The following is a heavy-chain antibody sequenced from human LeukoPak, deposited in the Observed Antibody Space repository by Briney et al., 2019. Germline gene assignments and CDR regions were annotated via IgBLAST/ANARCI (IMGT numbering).Heavy chain of an antibody. J-gene: IGHJ4*02. Sequence: PSETLSLTCAVYGGSFSGYYWSWIRQPPGKGLEWIGEINHSGSTNYNPSLKSPVTISVDTSKNQFSLKLSSVTAADTAVYYCARGQNSYYGRSTHYYFDYWGQGTLVTVSS. D-gene: IGHD3-10*01. V-gene: IGHV4-34*01. CDR3: ARGQNSYYGRSTHYYFDY. CDR1: GGSFSGYY. CDR2: INHSGST.